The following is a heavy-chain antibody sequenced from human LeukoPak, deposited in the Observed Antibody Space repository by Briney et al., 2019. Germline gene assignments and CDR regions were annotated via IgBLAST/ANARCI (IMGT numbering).Heavy chain of an antibody. Sequence: GGSLRLSCTGSGFTFGDYAMSWVRQAPGKGLEWVAFIRSKAYGGTPEYAASVKGRFTVSRDDSKNIAYVQMNSLRTEDTAVYYCTRTPSAAAPFDYWGQGSLVTVSS. CDR3: TRTPSAAAPFDY. CDR1: GFTFGDYA. D-gene: IGHD2-2*01. V-gene: IGHV3-49*04. J-gene: IGHJ4*02. CDR2: IRSKAYGGTP.